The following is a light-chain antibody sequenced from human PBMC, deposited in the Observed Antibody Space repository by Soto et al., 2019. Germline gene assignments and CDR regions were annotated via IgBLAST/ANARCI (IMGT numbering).Light chain of an antibody. Sequence: DIQMTQSPSSLSASVGDRVTISCRASQSIRNYVSWYQQKPGTAPKLLIRAASTLQSGDPSRFSGSGSGXDXXXXXXXXXIEDFAXYFXQQTDSTPQTFGQGTNVEI. CDR3: QQTDSTPQT. CDR2: AAS. CDR1: QSIRNY. V-gene: IGKV1-39*01. J-gene: IGKJ1*01.